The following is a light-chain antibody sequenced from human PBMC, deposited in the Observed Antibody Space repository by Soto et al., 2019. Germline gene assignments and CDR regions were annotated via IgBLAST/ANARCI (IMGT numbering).Light chain of an antibody. V-gene: IGLV2-14*01. Sequence: QSVLTQPASVSGSPGQSITISCTGTSSDVGGYNSVSWYQQHPGKAPKLMIYEVSNRPSGVSNRFSGSKSANTASLTISGLQAEDEADYYCSSFTSTSTLYVFGTGTKLTVL. CDR3: SSFTSTSTLYV. CDR2: EVS. J-gene: IGLJ1*01. CDR1: SSDVGGYNS.